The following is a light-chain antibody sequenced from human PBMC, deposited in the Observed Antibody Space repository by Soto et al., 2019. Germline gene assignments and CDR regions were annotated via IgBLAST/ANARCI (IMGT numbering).Light chain of an antibody. Sequence: DIQMTQSPSSLSASVGDRVTITCRASQSINNCLIWFQQKPGQAPKLLIYAASSLQSGVPSRFSGSGSGTDFILTIDSLQPEDFATYFCHQTYIAPATFGQGTKVGVK. J-gene: IGKJ1*01. CDR2: AAS. CDR3: HQTYIAPAT. V-gene: IGKV1-39*01. CDR1: QSINNC.